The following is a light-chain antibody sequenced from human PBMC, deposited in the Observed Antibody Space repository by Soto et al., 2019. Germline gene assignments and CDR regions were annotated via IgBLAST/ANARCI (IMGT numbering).Light chain of an antibody. V-gene: IGKV1-5*03. CDR2: DGS. CDR3: QQYKTYSRT. CDR1: QSINTW. Sequence: DIQMTQSPSTLSASVGDRATITCWASQSINTWLAWYQQKPGEPPKLLIYDGSTLDRRVPSRFSGSGSGTEFTLTISSLQPDDVATVYCQQYKTYSRTFGQGTKVEVK. J-gene: IGKJ1*01.